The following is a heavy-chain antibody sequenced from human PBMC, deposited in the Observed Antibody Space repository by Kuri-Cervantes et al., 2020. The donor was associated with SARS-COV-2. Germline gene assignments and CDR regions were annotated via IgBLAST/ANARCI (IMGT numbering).Heavy chain of an antibody. J-gene: IGHJ3*02. CDR2: LNPDTGNT. D-gene: IGHD1-1*01. CDR1: GYSFSSYD. Sequence: ASVKVSCKASGYSFSSYDINWVRQAAGQGLEWMGWLNPDTGNTGNAKEFQGRVTMTTDTSINTAYMEGSSLSFEDTAIYYCARDSGDWNPDGLDIWGQGIMVTVSS. V-gene: IGHV1-8*01. CDR3: ARDSGDWNPDGLDI.